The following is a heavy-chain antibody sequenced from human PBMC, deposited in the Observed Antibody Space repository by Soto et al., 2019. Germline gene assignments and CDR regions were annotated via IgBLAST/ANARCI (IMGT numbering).Heavy chain of an antibody. CDR2: ISYDGSNK. CDR1: GFTFSSYA. J-gene: IGHJ4*02. V-gene: IGHV3-30-3*01. Sequence: QVQLVESGGGVVQPGRSLRLSCAASGFTFSSYAMHWVRQAPGKGLEWVARISYDGSNKYYADSVKGRFTISRDNSKNTLYLQMDSLRVEDTAVYYCAREPYNAWPFDYWGQGTLVTVSS. D-gene: IGHD1-20*01. CDR3: AREPYNAWPFDY.